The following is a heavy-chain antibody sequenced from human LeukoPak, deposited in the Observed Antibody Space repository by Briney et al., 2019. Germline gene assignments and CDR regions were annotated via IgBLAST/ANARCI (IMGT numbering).Heavy chain of an antibody. V-gene: IGHV1-2*06. CDR3: ATAAAGTGFDY. Sequence: ASVKVSCKASGYAFTGYYMHWVRQAPGQGLEWMGRINPNSGGTNYAQKFQGRVTMTRDTSISTAYMELSRLRSDDTAVYYCATAAAGTGFDYWGQGTLVTVSS. CDR1: GYAFTGYY. D-gene: IGHD6-13*01. J-gene: IGHJ4*02. CDR2: INPNSGGT.